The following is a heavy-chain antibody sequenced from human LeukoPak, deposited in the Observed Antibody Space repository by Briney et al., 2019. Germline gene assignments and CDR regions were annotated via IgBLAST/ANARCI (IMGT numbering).Heavy chain of an antibody. CDR3: ARIRGHGGIDS. Sequence: ASVKVSCKASGYTFTSYDINWVRQATGQGLEWMGWMNPNSGNTGYAQKFHGRVTMTRNTSISTPYMGLSTLRSENTAVYYCARIRGHGGIDSWGQGTLVTVSS. J-gene: IGHJ4*02. V-gene: IGHV1-8*01. CDR1: GYTFTSYD. D-gene: IGHD3-16*01. CDR2: MNPNSGNT.